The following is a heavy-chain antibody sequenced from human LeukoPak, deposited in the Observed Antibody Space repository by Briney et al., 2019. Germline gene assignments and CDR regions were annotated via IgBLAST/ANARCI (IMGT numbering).Heavy chain of an antibody. V-gene: IGHV3-48*02. CDR3: ARSIAAALSDY. CDR2: ISSGSGTI. J-gene: IGHJ4*02. CDR1: GFTFTTYS. Sequence: GGSLRLSCAASGFTFTTYSMNWVRQAPGKGLEWVSYISSGSGTIYYADSVKGRFTISRDNAKNSLYLRMNSLRDEDTAVYYCARSIAAALSDYWGQGTLVTVSS. D-gene: IGHD6-13*01.